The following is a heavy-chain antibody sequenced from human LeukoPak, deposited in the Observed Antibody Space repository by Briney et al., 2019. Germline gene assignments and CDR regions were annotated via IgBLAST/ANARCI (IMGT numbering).Heavy chain of an antibody. D-gene: IGHD6-13*01. J-gene: IGHJ4*02. CDR1: GFTFSSYS. CDR2: ISSSSSYI. CDR3: AKADPSSWYYY. V-gene: IGHV3-21*04. Sequence: GGSLRLSCAASGFTFSSYSMNWVRQAPGKGLEWVSSISSSSSYIYYADSVKGRFTISRDNSKNTLYLQMNSLRAEDTAVYYCAKADPSSWYYYWGQGTLVTVSS.